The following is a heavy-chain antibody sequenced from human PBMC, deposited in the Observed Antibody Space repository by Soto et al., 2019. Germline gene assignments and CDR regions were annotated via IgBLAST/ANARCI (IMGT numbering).Heavy chain of an antibody. CDR3: ARLVYDTRLNYMYFDF. Sequence: SETLSLTRAVSGVSISSGNWWTWVRQTPQRGLEYIGEIFHDGTANYYPSFERRVAISVDTSKNQFSLKLTSVTAADTAIYFCARLVYDTRLNYMYFDFWGQGALVTVSS. CDR2: IFHDGTA. J-gene: IGHJ4*02. CDR1: GVSISSGNW. D-gene: IGHD3-10*01. V-gene: IGHV4-4*02.